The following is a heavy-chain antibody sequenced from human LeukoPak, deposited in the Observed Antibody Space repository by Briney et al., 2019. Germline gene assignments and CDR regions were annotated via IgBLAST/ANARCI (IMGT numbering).Heavy chain of an antibody. CDR3: ARDRVMGAADY. V-gene: IGHV3-7*05. J-gene: IGHJ4*02. CDR2: IKQDGSEK. CDR1: GFTFSNNW. D-gene: IGHD2-8*01. Sequence: GGSLRLSCEASGFTFSNNWMSWVRQAPGKGLEWVANIKQDGSEKYYVDSVKGRFTISRDNAKNSLYLQMNSLRAEDTAVYYCARDRVMGAADYWGPGTLVTVSS.